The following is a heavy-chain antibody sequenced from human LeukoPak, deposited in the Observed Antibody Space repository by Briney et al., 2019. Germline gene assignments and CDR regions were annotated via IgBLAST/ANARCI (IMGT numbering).Heavy chain of an antibody. D-gene: IGHD2-15*01. CDR2: IYYSGGT. Sequence: SETLSLTCTVSGGSLSSGSYSWSWIRQPPGKGLEWIGYIYYSGGTNYSPSLKSRVTISVDTSKNQFSLKPSSVTAADTAVYYCARVVFCSGGSCYYYFDYWGQGTLVTVSS. CDR1: GGSLSSGSYS. V-gene: IGHV4-61*01. J-gene: IGHJ4*02. CDR3: ARVVFCSGGSCYYYFDY.